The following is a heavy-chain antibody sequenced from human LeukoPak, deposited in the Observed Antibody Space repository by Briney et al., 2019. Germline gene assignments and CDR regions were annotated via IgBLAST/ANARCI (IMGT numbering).Heavy chain of an antibody. Sequence: GGSLRLSCAASGFTFSSYTVTWVRQAPGKGPEWVSYISSSSSIIHYADSVKGRFTISRDNAKNSLYLQMNSLRAEDTAVYYCARDLMIATGGEDAFDIWGQGTMVIVSS. J-gene: IGHJ3*02. CDR1: GFTFSSYT. D-gene: IGHD6-13*01. V-gene: IGHV3-48*01. CDR2: ISSSSSII. CDR3: ARDLMIATGGEDAFDI.